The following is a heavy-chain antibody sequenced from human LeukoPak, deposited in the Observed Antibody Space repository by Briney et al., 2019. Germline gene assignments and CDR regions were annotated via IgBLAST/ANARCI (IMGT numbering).Heavy chain of an antibody. CDR2: IYSGGST. Sequence: GGSLRLSCAASGFTISSNYMSWVRQAPGKGLEWVSVIYSGGSTYYADSVKGRFTISRDNSKNTLYLQMNSLRAEDTAVYYCARDSRGRSYGGWFDPWGQGTLVTVSS. D-gene: IGHD1-26*01. V-gene: IGHV3-66*01. J-gene: IGHJ5*02. CDR1: GFTISSNY. CDR3: ARDSRGRSYGGWFDP.